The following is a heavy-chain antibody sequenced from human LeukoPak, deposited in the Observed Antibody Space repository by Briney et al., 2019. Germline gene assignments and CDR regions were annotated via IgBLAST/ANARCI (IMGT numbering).Heavy chain of an antibody. CDR1: GGSFSGYY. V-gene: IGHV4-34*01. CDR3: ARYGSGYYYPTPLDY. J-gene: IGHJ4*02. Sequence: SETLSLTCAVYGGSFSGYYWSWIRQPPGKGLEWIGEINHSGSTNYNPSPKSRVTISVDTSKNQFSLKLSSVTAADTAVYYCARYGSGYYYPTPLDYWGQGTLVTVSS. D-gene: IGHD3-22*01. CDR2: INHSGST.